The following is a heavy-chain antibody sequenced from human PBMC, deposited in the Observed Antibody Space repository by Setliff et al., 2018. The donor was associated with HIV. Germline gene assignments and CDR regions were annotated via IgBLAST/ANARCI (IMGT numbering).Heavy chain of an antibody. J-gene: IGHJ4*02. CDR2: IYYTGFA. D-gene: IGHD1-1*01. V-gene: IGHV4-39*02. CDR1: GDSMSSGSYF. Sequence: SETLSLTCSVSGDSMSSGSYFWGWIRQTPGKGLEWIGNIYYTGFANYNPSLKSRVTISLDTSKTHFYLNLTSVTDADTAVYFCAREGRGDPAVATTRIDYWGQGKLVTVSS. CDR3: AREGRGDPAVATTRIDY.